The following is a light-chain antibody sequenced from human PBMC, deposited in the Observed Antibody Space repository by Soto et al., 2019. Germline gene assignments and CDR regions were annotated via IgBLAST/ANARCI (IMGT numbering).Light chain of an antibody. J-gene: IGLJ2*01. CDR2: SNN. Sequence: QSALTQPASVSGTPGQRVTISCSGSSSNIGTNTVNWYQHLPGTAPKLLIYSNNQRPSGVPDRFSGSKSATSASLAISGLQSEDEADYYCASWDDSLNGPVFGGGTQLTVL. CDR1: SSNIGTNT. CDR3: ASWDDSLNGPV. V-gene: IGLV1-44*01.